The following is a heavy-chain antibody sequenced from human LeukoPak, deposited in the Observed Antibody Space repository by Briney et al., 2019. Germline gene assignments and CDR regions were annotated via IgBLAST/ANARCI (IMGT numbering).Heavy chain of an antibody. D-gene: IGHD2-15*01. CDR2: IYTRGST. Sequence: SETLSLTCTLSGGSINIYYWSWIRHPAGKGLEWIGRIYTRGSTNYNPSLKSRVTMSVDTSKNQFSLKLSSVTAADTAVYYCARGRYCSADICSGGDAFDIWGQGTMVSVSS. CDR3: ARGRYCSADICSGGDAFDI. V-gene: IGHV4-4*07. J-gene: IGHJ3*02. CDR1: GGSINIYY.